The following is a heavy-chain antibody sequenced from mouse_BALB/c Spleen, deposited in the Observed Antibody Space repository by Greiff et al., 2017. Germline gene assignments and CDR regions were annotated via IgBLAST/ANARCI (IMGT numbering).Heavy chain of an antibody. CDR1: GFSLTDYG. CDR3: AKHSYYGSSYWYFDV. Sequence: QVQLQQSGPGLVAPSQSLSITCTVSGFSLTDYGVSWIRQPPGKGLEWLGVIWGGGSTYYNSALKSRLSISKDNSKSQVFLKMNSLQTDDTAMYYCAKHSYYGSSYWYFDVWGAGTTVTVSS. V-gene: IGHV2-6-5*01. CDR2: IWGGGST. J-gene: IGHJ1*01. D-gene: IGHD1-1*01.